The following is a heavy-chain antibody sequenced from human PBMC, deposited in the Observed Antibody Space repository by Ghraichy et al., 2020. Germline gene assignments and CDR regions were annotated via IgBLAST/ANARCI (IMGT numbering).Heavy chain of an antibody. CDR1: GYTFTGYY. J-gene: IGHJ4*02. Sequence: ASVKVSCKASGYTFTGYYMHWVRQAPGQGLEWMGRINPNSGGTNYAQKFQGRVTMTRDTSISTAYMELSRLRSDDTAVYYCARSRGARPYYFDYWGQGTLVTVSS. D-gene: IGHD1-26*01. CDR2: INPNSGGT. CDR3: ARSRGARPYYFDY. V-gene: IGHV1-2*06.